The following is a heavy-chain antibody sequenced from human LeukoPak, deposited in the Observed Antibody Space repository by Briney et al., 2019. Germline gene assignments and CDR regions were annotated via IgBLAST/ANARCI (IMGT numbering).Heavy chain of an antibody. Sequence: GGSLRLSCAASGFTFSGSAMHWVRQASGKGLEWVGRIRSKANSYATAYAASVKGRFTISRDDSKNTAYLQMNSLKTEDTAVYYCITYYYDSSGYYLSDYWGQGTLVTVSS. CDR3: ITYYYDSSGYYLSDY. J-gene: IGHJ4*02. V-gene: IGHV3-73*01. CDR2: IRSKANSYAT. D-gene: IGHD3-22*01. CDR1: GFTFSGSA.